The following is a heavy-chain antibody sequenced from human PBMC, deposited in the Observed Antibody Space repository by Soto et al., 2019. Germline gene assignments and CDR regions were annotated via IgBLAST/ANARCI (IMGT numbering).Heavy chain of an antibody. CDR2: VSPTGDTV. CDR1: GFRFEQYV. J-gene: IGHJ4*02. D-gene: IGHD3-10*01. V-gene: IGHV3-9*01. Sequence: VQVVASGGGLVQPGRSLRLSCAVSGFRFEQYVMHWVRQAPGKGLECVSTVSPTGDTVAYADSVEGRFTVSRDNAKNXXXXXXXXXXXXXXXXXXXXXDAXNGSIDDWGQGTLVTVSS. CDR3: XXDAXNGSIDD.